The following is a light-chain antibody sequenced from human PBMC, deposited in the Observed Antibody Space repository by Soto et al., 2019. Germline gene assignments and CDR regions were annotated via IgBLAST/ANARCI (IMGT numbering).Light chain of an antibody. CDR3: ASWDDSLSGVV. V-gene: IGLV1-47*01. CDR1: SSNIGNNY. Sequence: QSVLTQPPSASGAPGQRVTISCSGSSSNIGNNYVYWYEQLQGTAPTLLIYRNNPRPSGVPDRISGSKSGTSASLAISGLRSEDEADYYCASWDDSLSGVVFGGGTKLTVL. J-gene: IGLJ2*01. CDR2: RNN.